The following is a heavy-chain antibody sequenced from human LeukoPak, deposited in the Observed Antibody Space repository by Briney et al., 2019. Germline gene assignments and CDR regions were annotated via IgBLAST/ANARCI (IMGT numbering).Heavy chain of an antibody. CDR1: GGSISSSNW. CDR3: ARGPLVRAFDI. J-gene: IGHJ3*02. D-gene: IGHD3-9*01. CDR2: INHSGST. Sequence: SETLSLTCAVSGGSISSSNWWSWIRQPPGKGLEWIGEINHSGSTNYNPSLKSRVTISVDTSKNQFSLKLSSVTAADTAVYYCARGPLVRAFDIWGQGTMVTVSS. V-gene: IGHV4-4*02.